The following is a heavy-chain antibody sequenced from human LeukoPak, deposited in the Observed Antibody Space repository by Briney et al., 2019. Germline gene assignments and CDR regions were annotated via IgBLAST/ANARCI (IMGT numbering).Heavy chain of an antibody. V-gene: IGHV1-18*01. D-gene: IGHD2-2*02. J-gene: IGHJ3*02. CDR2: ISAYNGNT. Sequence: ASVKVSCKASGYTFTSYGISWERQAPGQGLEWMGWISAYNGNTNYAQKLQGRVTMTTDTSTSTAYMELRSLRSDDTAVYYCARDSGGQLLYRGDAFDIWGQGTMVTVSS. CDR3: ARDSGGQLLYRGDAFDI. CDR1: GYTFTSYG.